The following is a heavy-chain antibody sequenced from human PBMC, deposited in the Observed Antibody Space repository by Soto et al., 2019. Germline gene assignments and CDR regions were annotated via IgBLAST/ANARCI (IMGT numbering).Heavy chain of an antibody. D-gene: IGHD2-2*01. V-gene: IGHV3-23*01. CDR1: GFTFSSYA. Sequence: PGGSLRLSCAACGFTFSSYAMSGVRQAPGKGLEWVSAISGSGGTTFYADSVKGRFPISRDNSKNTLYLQMNSLRAEDTAVYYCARRYCSRTSCPPLNKYFYMDVWGKGTTVTVSS. CDR3: ARRYCSRTSCPPLNKYFYMDV. J-gene: IGHJ6*03. CDR2: ISGSGGTT.